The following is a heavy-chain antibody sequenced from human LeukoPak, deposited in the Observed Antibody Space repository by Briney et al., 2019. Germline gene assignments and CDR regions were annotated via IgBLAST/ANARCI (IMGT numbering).Heavy chain of an antibody. J-gene: IGHJ6*03. V-gene: IGHV4-4*07. CDR3: ARSTGFYTTYYTDV. CDR2: IRSDGTT. D-gene: IGHD3-22*01. Sequence: LVKPSETLSLTCTVSGDSMGNYYWSWLRQPAGKGLEWIGRIRSDGTTYANPSLESAVTMSVDTSNNHISLRLSSATAADTAVYYCARSTGFYTTYYTDVWGKGTTVTVSS. CDR1: GDSMGNYY.